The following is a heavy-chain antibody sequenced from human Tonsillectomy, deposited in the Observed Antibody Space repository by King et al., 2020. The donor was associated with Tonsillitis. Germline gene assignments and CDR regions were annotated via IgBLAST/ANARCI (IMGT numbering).Heavy chain of an antibody. D-gene: IGHD6-13*01. CDR3: ERHAGPGIEAPGWVY. J-gene: IGHJ4*02. CDR2: IYPHDSDT. Sequence: VQLVESGAEVKKPGESLKISCQGSGYNFATYWIGWVRQMPERGLEWMGIIYPHDSDTRYSPSFQGQVTISADKSTNTAFLQWNSLRASDSGIYWCERHAGPGIEAPGWVYWGQGTPVIVSS. CDR1: GYNFATYW. V-gene: IGHV5-51*01.